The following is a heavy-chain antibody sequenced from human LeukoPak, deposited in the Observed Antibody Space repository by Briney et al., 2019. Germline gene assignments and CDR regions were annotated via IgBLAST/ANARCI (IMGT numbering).Heavy chain of an antibody. V-gene: IGHV4-31*11. CDR2: IYYSGST. D-gene: IGHD6-13*01. CDR3: ARDVAAGTDY. Sequence: SETLSLTCAVYGGSFSGYYWSWISQHPGKGLEWIGYIYYSGSTYYDPSLKSRVTISVDTSKNQFSLKLSSVTAADTAVYYCARDVAAGTDYWGQGTLVTVSS. J-gene: IGHJ4*02. CDR1: GGSFSGYY.